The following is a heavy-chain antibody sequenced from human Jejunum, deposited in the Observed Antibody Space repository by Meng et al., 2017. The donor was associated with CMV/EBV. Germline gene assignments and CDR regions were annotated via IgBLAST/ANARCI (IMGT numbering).Heavy chain of an antibody. J-gene: IGHJ6*02. CDR3: AKDRVAARPGYYYYGLDV. CDR1: FDDYT. CDR2: ISWDGDTI. D-gene: IGHD6-6*01. Sequence: FDDYTIDWVRQAPGKGLRWVCLISWDGDTIYYTDSVKGRFTISRDNSKNSLYLQMNSLRTEDTALYYCAKDRVAARPGYYYYGLDVWGQGTTVTVSS. V-gene: IGHV3-43*01.